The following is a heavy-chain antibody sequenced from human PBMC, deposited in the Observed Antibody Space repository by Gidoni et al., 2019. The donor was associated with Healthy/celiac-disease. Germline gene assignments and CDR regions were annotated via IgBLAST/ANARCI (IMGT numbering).Heavy chain of an antibody. Sequence: QVHLQESGPGLVKPSQTPSPTCTVSGGSIRSGDYYWSWIRQPPGKGLEWIGYVYYSGSTYYNPYLKSRVTISVDTSKNQFSLKLSSVTAADTAVYYCARMGIVVVINNAFDIWGQGTMVTVSS. CDR1: GGSIRSGDYY. D-gene: IGHD3-22*01. CDR2: VYYSGST. J-gene: IGHJ3*02. V-gene: IGHV4-30-4*01. CDR3: ARMGIVVVINNAFDI.